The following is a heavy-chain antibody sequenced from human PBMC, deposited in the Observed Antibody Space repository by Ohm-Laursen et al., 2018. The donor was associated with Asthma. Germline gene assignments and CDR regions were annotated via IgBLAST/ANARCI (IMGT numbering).Heavy chain of an antibody. D-gene: IGHD2/OR15-2a*01. CDR1: GYTFTSYY. CDR3: ARRTFFPLSRGPFDY. V-gene: IGHV1-8*02. CDR2: MNPNSGNT. Sequence: ASVKVSCKASGYTFTSYYMHWVRQAPGQGLEWMGWMNPNSGNTGYAQKFQGRVTMTRNTSISTAYTELSSLRSEDTAVYYCARRTFFPLSRGPFDYWGQGTLVTVSS. J-gene: IGHJ4*02.